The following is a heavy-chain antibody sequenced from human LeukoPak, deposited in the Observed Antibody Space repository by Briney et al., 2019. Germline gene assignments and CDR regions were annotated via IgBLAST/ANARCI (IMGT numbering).Heavy chain of an antibody. V-gene: IGHV3-23*01. D-gene: IGHD3-22*01. Sequence: GGSLRLSCAVSGITLSNYGMSWVRQAPGKGLEWVAGISDSGGRTNYADSVEGRFTISRDNPRNTLYMQMNSLRDEDTAVYYCAIMHGYYDGTGYWVQWGQGTLVTVSS. CDR1: GITLSNYG. J-gene: IGHJ1*01. CDR3: AIMHGYYDGTGYWVQ. CDR2: ISDSGGRT.